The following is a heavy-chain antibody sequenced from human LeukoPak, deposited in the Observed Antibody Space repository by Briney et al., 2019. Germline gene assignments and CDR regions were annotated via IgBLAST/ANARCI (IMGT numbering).Heavy chain of an antibody. D-gene: IGHD1-26*01. CDR1: GYIFSGYG. V-gene: IGHV1-18*01. CDR3: ARDQRNSGSYRFEY. Sequence: ASVKVSCKTSGYIFSGYGISWVRQAPGQGLEWMGWITGNNGNTNYAPSLQGRVTMTTDTSTNTAYMELTSLRSDDTAVYYCARDQRNSGSYRFEYWGQGTLVTASS. J-gene: IGHJ4*02. CDR2: ITGNNGNT.